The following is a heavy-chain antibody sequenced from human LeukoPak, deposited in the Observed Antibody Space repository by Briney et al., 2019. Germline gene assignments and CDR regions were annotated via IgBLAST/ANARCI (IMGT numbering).Heavy chain of an antibody. Sequence: SETLSLTCAVYGGSFSGYYWSWIRQPPGKGLEWIGEINHSGSTNYNPSLKSRVTISVDTSKNQFSLKLSSVTAADTAVYYCARDDKIKAMTGWGQGTLVTVSS. J-gene: IGHJ4*02. V-gene: IGHV4-34*01. CDR1: GGSFSGYY. CDR3: ARDDKIKAMTG. CDR2: INHSGST. D-gene: IGHD3-9*01.